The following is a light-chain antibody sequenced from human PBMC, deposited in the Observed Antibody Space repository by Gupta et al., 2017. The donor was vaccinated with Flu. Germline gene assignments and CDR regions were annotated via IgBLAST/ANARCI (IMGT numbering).Light chain of an antibody. CDR1: NIGSKS. Sequence: SYVLTQAPSVSVAPGQTARITCGGNNIGSKSVHRYQQKPGQAPVLVVYDDSDRPSGIPERFSGANSGNTAALTITRVEAGDEADYYCQVWDSSTDQLVFGGGTKLTGL. CDR2: DDS. J-gene: IGLJ2*01. V-gene: IGLV3-21*02. CDR3: QVWDSSTDQLV.